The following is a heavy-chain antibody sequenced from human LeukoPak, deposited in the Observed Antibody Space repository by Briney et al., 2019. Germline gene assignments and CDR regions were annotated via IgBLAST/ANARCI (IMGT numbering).Heavy chain of an antibody. D-gene: IGHD3-16*01. J-gene: IGHJ2*01. Sequence: PGGSLRLSCAASGFIFEDYAMHWPRQAPGKGLEWVSGISWNSGSIGYADSVKGRFTISRDNAKNSLYLQMSSLRTEDTAFYYCTKDVFDFGGYFELWGRGTLVTVSS. V-gene: IGHV3-9*01. CDR1: GFIFEDYA. CDR2: ISWNSGSI. CDR3: TKDVFDFGGYFEL.